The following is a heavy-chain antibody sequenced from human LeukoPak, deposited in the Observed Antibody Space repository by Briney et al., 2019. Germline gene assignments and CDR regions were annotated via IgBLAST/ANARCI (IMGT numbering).Heavy chain of an antibody. J-gene: IGHJ5*02. D-gene: IGHD6-13*01. CDR2: IYYSGST. V-gene: IGHV4-39*02. CDR3: VREIVAAGVDP. Sequence: SETLSLTCTVSGGSISSSSYYWGWIRQPPGKGLEWIGSIYYSGSTYYNPSLKSRVTISVDTSKNQFSLKLTSVTAADTAVYYCVREIVAAGVDPWGQGTLVTVSS. CDR1: GGSISSSSYY.